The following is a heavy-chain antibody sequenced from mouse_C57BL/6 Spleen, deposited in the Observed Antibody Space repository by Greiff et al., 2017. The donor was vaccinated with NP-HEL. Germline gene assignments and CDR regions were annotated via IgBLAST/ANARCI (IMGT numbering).Heavy chain of an antibody. Sequence: QVQLQQSGAELVRPGASVTLSCKASGYTFTDYEMHWVKQTPVHGLEWIGAIDPETGGTAYNQKFKGKAILTADKSSSTAYMELRSLTSEDSAVEYYTNYYGNSRPSFDYWGQGTTLTVSS. J-gene: IGHJ2*01. CDR2: IDPETGGT. CDR3: TNYYGNSRPSFDY. CDR1: GYTFTDYE. D-gene: IGHD2-1*01. V-gene: IGHV1-15*01.